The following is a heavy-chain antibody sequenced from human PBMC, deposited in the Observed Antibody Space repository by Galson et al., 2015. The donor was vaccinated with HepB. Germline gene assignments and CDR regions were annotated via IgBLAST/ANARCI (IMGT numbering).Heavy chain of an antibody. CDR1: GYTFTSYG. CDR2: INPSGGRT. D-gene: IGHD2-2*01. Sequence: SVKVSCKASGYTFTSYGISWVRQAPGQGLEWMGIINPSGGRTNYAQKFQDRVTMTRDTSTSTVYMQLSSLRSEDTAVYYCATIRVGFCITTSCKADDFDIWGQGTMVTVSS. V-gene: IGHV1-46*01. J-gene: IGHJ3*02. CDR3: ATIRVGFCITTSCKADDFDI.